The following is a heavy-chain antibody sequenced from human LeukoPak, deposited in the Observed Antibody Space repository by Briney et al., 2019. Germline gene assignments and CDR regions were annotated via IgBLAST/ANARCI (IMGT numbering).Heavy chain of an antibody. Sequence: ASVKVSCKASGYTFTSYGISWVRQAPGQGLEWMGWISAYNGNTNYAQKFQGRVTMTRDTSISTAYMELSRLRSDDTAVYYCASITMVTTVPYFDYWGQGTLVTVSS. CDR1: GYTFTSYG. CDR2: ISAYNGNT. V-gene: IGHV1-18*01. J-gene: IGHJ4*02. CDR3: ASITMVTTVPYFDY. D-gene: IGHD4-17*01.